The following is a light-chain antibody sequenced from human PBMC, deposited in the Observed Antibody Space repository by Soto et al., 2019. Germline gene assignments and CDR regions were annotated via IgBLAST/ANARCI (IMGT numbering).Light chain of an antibody. Sequence: DVRMTQSPSSLSASVGDRVTITCRASQSIKKSLNWYQQKPGKAPKLLIFAASNLQSGVPSRFSGSGSGTHFALTISSLQAEDFATYYCQQNYITPPWTFGPGTKVEVK. CDR1: QSIKKS. CDR3: QQNYITPPWT. J-gene: IGKJ1*01. CDR2: AAS. V-gene: IGKV1-39*01.